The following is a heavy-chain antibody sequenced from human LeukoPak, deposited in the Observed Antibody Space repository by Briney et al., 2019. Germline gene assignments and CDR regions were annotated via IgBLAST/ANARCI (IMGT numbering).Heavy chain of an antibody. Sequence: GGSLRLSCAASGFTFSSYAMHWVRQAPGKGLEWVAVISYDGSNKYYADSVKGRFTISRDNSKNTLYLQMNSLRAEDTAVYYCARDPGYCSGGSCYPLAYYFDYWGQGTLVTVSS. CDR1: GFTFSSYA. D-gene: IGHD2-15*01. V-gene: IGHV3-30-3*01. CDR3: ARDPGYCSGGSCYPLAYYFDY. J-gene: IGHJ4*02. CDR2: ISYDGSNK.